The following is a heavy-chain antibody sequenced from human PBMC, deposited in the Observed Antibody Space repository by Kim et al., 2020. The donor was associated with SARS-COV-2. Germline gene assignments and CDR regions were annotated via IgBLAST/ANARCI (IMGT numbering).Heavy chain of an antibody. J-gene: IGHJ6*02. CDR2: ISGSGGST. CDR1: GFTFSSYA. V-gene: IGHV3-23*01. D-gene: IGHD6-19*01. CDR3: AKDREQSRKQWLVPSRGATYYGMDV. Sequence: GGSLRLSCAASGFTFSSYAMSWVRQAPGKGLEWVSAISGSGGSTYYADSVKGRFTISRDNSKNTLYLQMNSLRAEDTAVYYCAKDREQSRKQWLVPSRGATYYGMDVWGQGTTVTVSS.